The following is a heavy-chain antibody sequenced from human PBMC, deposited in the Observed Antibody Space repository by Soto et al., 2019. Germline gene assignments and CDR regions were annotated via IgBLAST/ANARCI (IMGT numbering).Heavy chain of an antibody. J-gene: IGHJ5*02. D-gene: IGHD3-22*01. CDR3: ARGDNDSSGYYSLNWFDP. V-gene: IGHV3-48*02. CDR1: GCTFSSYS. Sequence: GGSLSLSCAAAGCTFSSYSMNWVRQTQGKGLEWVSYISSSSSTIYYADSVKGRFTISGDNAQNSLYLQMNSLRDEDTAVYYCARGDNDSSGYYSLNWFDPWGQGTLVTVSS. CDR2: ISSSSSTI.